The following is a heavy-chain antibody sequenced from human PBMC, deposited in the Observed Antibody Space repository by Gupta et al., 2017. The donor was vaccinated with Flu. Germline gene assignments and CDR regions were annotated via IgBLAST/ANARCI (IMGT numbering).Heavy chain of an antibody. D-gene: IGHD3-16*01. CDR2: INGDGSEK. Sequence: SWFRQAPGRGLEWVANINGDGSEKYYVDSAKGRFTISRDNAKNSLFLEMSSLRAEDTAVYYCARYAYSYGLDVWGQGTTVTVSS. V-gene: IGHV3-7*01. J-gene: IGHJ6*02. CDR3: ARYAYSYGLDV.